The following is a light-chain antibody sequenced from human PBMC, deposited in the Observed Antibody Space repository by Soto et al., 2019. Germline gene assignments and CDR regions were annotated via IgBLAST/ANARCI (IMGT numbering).Light chain of an antibody. CDR3: AAWDDSLNGYV. J-gene: IGLJ1*01. CDR2: RNN. CDR1: SSNIGAGFD. Sequence: QSVLTQPPSVSGAPGQRVTISCSGNSSNIGAGFDVHWYQQLPGAAPKLLIYRNNQRPSGVPDRFSGSKSGTSASLAISGLQSEDEADYYCAAWDDSLNGYVFGTGTKVTVL. V-gene: IGLV1-44*01.